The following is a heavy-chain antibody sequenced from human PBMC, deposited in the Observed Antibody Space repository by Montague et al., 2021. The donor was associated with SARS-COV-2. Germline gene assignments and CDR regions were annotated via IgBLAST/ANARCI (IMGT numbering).Heavy chain of an antibody. V-gene: IGHV4-61*01. CDR3: TRGIDPYKTGY. J-gene: IGHJ4*02. Sequence: SETLSLTCTVSDGSVISTYPHWHWVRQSPGRGLEWIGGYLFHIDTADYNASLRSRVTISVDTSKNQFSLKLTSVTAADTAVYYCTRGIDPYKTGYWGRGIQVTVSS. D-gene: IGHD6-13*01. CDR1: DGSVISTYPH. CDR2: LFHIDTA.